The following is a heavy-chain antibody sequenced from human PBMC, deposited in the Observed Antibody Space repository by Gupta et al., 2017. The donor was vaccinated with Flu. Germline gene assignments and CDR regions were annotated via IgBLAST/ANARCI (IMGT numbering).Heavy chain of an antibody. Sequence: QVQLQQWGAGLLKPSETLSLTCAVYGGSFSGYYWSWIRQPPGKGLEWIGEINHSGSTNYNPSLKSRVTISVDTSKNQFSLKLSSVTAADTAVYYCARGGGYSYGYMGRDDYWGQGTLVTVSS. CDR3: ARGGGYSYGYMGRDDY. D-gene: IGHD5-18*01. V-gene: IGHV4-34*01. CDR1: GGSFSGYY. CDR2: INHSGST. J-gene: IGHJ4*02.